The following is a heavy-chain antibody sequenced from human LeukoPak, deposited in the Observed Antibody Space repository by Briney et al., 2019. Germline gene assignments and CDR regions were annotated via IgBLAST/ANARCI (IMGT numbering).Heavy chain of an antibody. CDR3: ARGTTVIVADISHAFDI. Sequence: PGGSLRLSCAASGFTFSAFAMHWVRQAPGKGLEWVAAISYDARNKYYAVSVRGRFTISRDNSRNTLFLQLNTLKAEDTAVYFCARGTTVIVADISHAFDIWGQGSVVTVSS. V-gene: IGHV3-30*04. J-gene: IGHJ3*02. D-gene: IGHD5-12*01. CDR1: GFTFSAFA. CDR2: ISYDARNK.